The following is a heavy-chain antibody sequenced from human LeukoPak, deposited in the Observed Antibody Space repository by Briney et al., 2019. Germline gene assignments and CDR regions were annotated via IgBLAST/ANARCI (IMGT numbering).Heavy chain of an antibody. Sequence: ASVKVSCKVSGYTLTELSMHWVRQAPGKGLEWMGDFDPEDGETIYAQKFQGRVTMTEDTSTDTAYMELSSLRSEDTAVYYCAAAYCGGDCYPLRGAFDIWGQGTMVTVSS. CDR2: FDPEDGET. V-gene: IGHV1-24*01. CDR3: AAAYCGGDCYPLRGAFDI. J-gene: IGHJ3*02. CDR1: GYTLTELS. D-gene: IGHD2-21*02.